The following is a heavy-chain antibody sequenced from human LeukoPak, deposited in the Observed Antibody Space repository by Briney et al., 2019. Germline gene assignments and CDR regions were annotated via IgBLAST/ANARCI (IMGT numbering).Heavy chain of an antibody. CDR1: GGSISSGDYY. CDR3: ASYSSGWYGGYYFDY. CDR2: IYYSGST. Sequence: PSQTLSLTCNVSGGSISSGDYYWSWIRQPPGKGLEWIGYIYYSGSTNYNPSLKSRVTISVDTSKNQFSLKLSSVTAADTAVYYCASYSSGWYGGYYFDYWGQGTLVTVSS. V-gene: IGHV4-61*08. D-gene: IGHD6-19*01. J-gene: IGHJ4*02.